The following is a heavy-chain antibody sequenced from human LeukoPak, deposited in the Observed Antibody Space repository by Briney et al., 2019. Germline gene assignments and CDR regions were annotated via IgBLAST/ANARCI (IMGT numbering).Heavy chain of an antibody. D-gene: IGHD5-18*01. J-gene: IGHJ4*02. Sequence: PSQTLSLTCAVSGGSISSGGYSWSWIRQPPGKGLEWIGYIYHSGSTYHNPSLKSRVTISVDRSKNQFSLKLSSVTAADTAVYYCARGSTAMVNYFDYWGQGTLVTVSS. CDR3: ARGSTAMVNYFDY. CDR1: GGSISSGGYS. CDR2: IYHSGST. V-gene: IGHV4-30-2*01.